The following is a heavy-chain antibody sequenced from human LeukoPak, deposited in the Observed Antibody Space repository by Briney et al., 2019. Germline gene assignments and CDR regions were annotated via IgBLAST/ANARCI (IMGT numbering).Heavy chain of an antibody. CDR1: GFTFSSYS. V-gene: IGHV3-21*01. CDR2: ISSSSSYI. D-gene: IGHD3-9*01. J-gene: IGHJ4*02. CDR3: ARGGDNFDWLLYHYFDY. Sequence: GGSLRLSCAASGFTFSSYSMNWVRQAPGKGLEWVSSISSSSSYIYYADSVKGRFTISRDNAKNSLYLQMNSLRAEDTAVYYCARGGDNFDWLLYHYFDYWGQGTLVTVSS.